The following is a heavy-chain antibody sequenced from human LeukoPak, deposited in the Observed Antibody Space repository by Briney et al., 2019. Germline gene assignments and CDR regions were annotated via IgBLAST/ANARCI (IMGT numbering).Heavy chain of an antibody. CDR2: MNPNSGNT. CDR3: ATYDFWSGYHQFDY. V-gene: IGHV1-8*01. Sequence: ASVKVSCKASGYTFTSYDINWVRQATGQGLEWMRWMNPNSGNTGYAQKFQGRVTMTRNTSISTAYMELSSLRPEDTAVYYCATYDFWSGYHQFDYWGQGTLATVSS. CDR1: GYTFTSYD. D-gene: IGHD3-3*01. J-gene: IGHJ4*02.